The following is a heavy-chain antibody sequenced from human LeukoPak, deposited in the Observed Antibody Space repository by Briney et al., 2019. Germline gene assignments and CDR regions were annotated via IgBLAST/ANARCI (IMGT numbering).Heavy chain of an antibody. V-gene: IGHV3-48*02. CDR2: ISSSSSTI. CDR3: AKDQSFRGSGHYTYFDY. CDR1: GFTFSSYS. J-gene: IGHJ4*02. D-gene: IGHD2-15*01. Sequence: GGSLRLSCAASGFTFSSYSMNWVRQAPGKGLEWVSYISSSSSTIYYADSVKGRFTISRDNAKNSLYLQMNSLRDEDTAVYYCAKDQSFRGSGHYTYFDYWGQGTLVTVSS.